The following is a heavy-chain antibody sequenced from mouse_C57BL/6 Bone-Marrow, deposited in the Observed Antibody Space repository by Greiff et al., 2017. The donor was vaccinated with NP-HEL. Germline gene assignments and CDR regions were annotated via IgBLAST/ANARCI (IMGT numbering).Heavy chain of an antibody. CDR2: IYPGDGDT. Sequence: QVQLKQSGAELVKPGASVKISCKASGYAFSSYWMNWVKQRPGKGLEWIGQIYPGDGDTNYNGKFKGKATLTADKSSSTAYMQLSSLTSEDSAVYICARWDYDEYFDVWGTGTTVTVSS. D-gene: IGHD2-4*01. V-gene: IGHV1-80*01. J-gene: IGHJ1*03. CDR3: ARWDYDEYFDV. CDR1: GYAFSSYW.